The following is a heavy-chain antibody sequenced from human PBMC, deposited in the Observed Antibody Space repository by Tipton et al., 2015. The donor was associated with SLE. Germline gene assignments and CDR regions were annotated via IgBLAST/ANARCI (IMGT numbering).Heavy chain of an antibody. D-gene: IGHD6-19*01. CDR2: IYYSGST. Sequence: LRLSCTVSGDSISTGTYYWGWIRQPPGKGLEWIGSIYYSGSTYYNPSLKSRLDISVDTSRNQFSLKLNSVTAADTAVYYCARVGFSSAWLNFDYWGLGTLVTVSS. CDR3: ARVGFSSAWLNFDY. V-gene: IGHV4-39*07. J-gene: IGHJ4*02. CDR1: GDSISTGTYY.